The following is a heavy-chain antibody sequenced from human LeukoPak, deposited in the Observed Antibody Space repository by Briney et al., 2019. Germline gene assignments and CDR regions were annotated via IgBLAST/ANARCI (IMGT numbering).Heavy chain of an antibody. CDR3: ARRGYSSGSNWFDP. CDR1: GGSINSYY. CDR2: IYYIGST. Sequence: SETLSLTCTVSGGSINSYYWSWIRQPPGKGLEWIGYIYYIGSTNYNPSLRGRATISVDTSNNQFYLKLSSVTAADTAVYYCARRGYSSGSNWFDPWGQGSL. V-gene: IGHV4-59*08. J-gene: IGHJ5*02. D-gene: IGHD6-19*01.